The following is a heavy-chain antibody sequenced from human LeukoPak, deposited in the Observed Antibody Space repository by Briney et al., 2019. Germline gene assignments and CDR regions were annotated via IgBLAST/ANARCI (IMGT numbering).Heavy chain of an antibody. CDR2: IYYSGST. CDR3: ARSCVQRSWFDP. CDR1: GGSISSYY. V-gene: IGHV4-59*01. Sequence: SETLSLTCTVSGGSISSYYWSWIRQPPGEGLEWIGYIYYSGSTNYNPSLKSRVTISVDTSKNQFSLKLSSVTAADTAVYYCARSCVQRSWFDPWGQGTLVTVSS. D-gene: IGHD1-1*01. J-gene: IGHJ5*02.